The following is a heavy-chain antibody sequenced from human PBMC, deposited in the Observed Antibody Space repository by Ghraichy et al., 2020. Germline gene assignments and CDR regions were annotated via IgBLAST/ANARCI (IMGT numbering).Heavy chain of an antibody. CDR1: GYTFTDYY. CDR2: INPNTGGT. D-gene: IGHD3-9*01. CDR3: ARGTETGTYFDF. J-gene: IGHJ4*02. V-gene: IGHV1-2*02. Sequence: ASVKVSCKASGYTFTDYYMHWLRQAPGQGLEWMGWINPNTGGTNYPQKFQGRVTMTRDTSLTTAYMELSRLTSDDTAIYYCARGTETGTYFDFWGQGTLVTVSS.